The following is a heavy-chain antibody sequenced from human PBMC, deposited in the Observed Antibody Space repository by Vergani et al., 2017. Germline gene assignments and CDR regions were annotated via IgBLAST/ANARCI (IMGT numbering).Heavy chain of an antibody. CDR2: ISSRGSTI. J-gene: IGHJ3*02. CDR3: ARPRADYDFWSGYYNRAFDI. D-gene: IGHD3-3*01. Sequence: QVQLVESGGGLVKPGGSLRLSCAASGFTFSDYYMSWIRQAPGKGLEWVSYISSRGSTIYYADSVKGRFTISRDNAKNSLYLQMNSLRAEDTAVYYCARPRADYDFWSGYYNRAFDIWGQGTMVTVSS. CDR1: GFTFSDYY. V-gene: IGHV3-11*04.